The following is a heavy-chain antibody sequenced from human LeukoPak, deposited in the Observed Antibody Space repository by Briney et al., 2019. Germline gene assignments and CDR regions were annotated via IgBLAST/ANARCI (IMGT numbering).Heavy chain of an antibody. V-gene: IGHV1-2*02. CDR2: INPNSGGT. Sequence: ASVKVSCKASGYTFTSYGISWVRQAPGQGLEWMGWINPNSGGTNYAQKFQGRVTMTRDTSISTAYMELSRLRSDDTAVYYCARDRLHYDILTGYYGNAFDIWGQGTMVTVSS. CDR1: GYTFTSYG. J-gene: IGHJ3*02. CDR3: ARDRLHYDILTGYYGNAFDI. D-gene: IGHD3-9*01.